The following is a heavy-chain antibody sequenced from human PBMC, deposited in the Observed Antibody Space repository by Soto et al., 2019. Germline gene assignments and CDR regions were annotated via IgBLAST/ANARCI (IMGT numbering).Heavy chain of an antibody. CDR3: ARQRQLRPHGMDV. V-gene: IGHV5-51*01. J-gene: IGHJ6*02. D-gene: IGHD2-2*01. Sequence: GESLKISCQGAGYSFISYWIGWVRQKPGKGLEWMGIIYPGDSDTRYSPSFQGQVTISADKSISTAYLQWSSLTASDTAMYYCARQRQLRPHGMDVWGQGTTVTVSS. CDR1: GYSFISYW. CDR2: IYPGDSDT.